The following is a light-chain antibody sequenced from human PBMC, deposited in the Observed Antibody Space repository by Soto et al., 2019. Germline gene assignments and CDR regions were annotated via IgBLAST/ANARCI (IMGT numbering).Light chain of an antibody. V-gene: IGKV1-39*01. J-gene: IGKJ3*01. Sequence: DVQMTQSPSSLSASVGDRVTITCRASQAIHSYVNCYQQKPGKAPNLLIFATSTLQSGGPSGFSGSGSGTEFTLTISSLQPEDFATYYCQQGETFGPGTKVDIK. CDR2: ATS. CDR3: QQGET. CDR1: QAIHSY.